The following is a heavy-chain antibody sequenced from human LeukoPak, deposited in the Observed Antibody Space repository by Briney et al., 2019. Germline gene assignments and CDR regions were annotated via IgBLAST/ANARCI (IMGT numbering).Heavy chain of an antibody. J-gene: IGHJ4*02. CDR3: ARGPRAEDY. Sequence: PSETLSLTCAVYGGSFSGYYWSWIRQPPGKGLEWIGYIYYSGSTYYNPSLKSRVTISVDTSKNQFSLKLSSVTAADTAVYYCARGPRAEDYWGQGTLVTVSS. CDR2: IYYSGST. V-gene: IGHV4-30-4*08. CDR1: GGSFSGYY.